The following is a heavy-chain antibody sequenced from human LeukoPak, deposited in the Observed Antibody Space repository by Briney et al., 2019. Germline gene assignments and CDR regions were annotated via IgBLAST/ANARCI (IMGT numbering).Heavy chain of an antibody. CDR3: ARLQRNLMNRDWYFDL. D-gene: IGHD5-24*01. J-gene: IGHJ2*01. V-gene: IGHV4-59*01. CDR2: IYYSGST. Sequence: SETLSLTCTVSGGSISSYYWSWIRQPPGKGLEWIGYIYYSGSTNYNPSLKSRVTISLDTSKNQFSLKLSSVTAADTAVYYCARLQRNLMNRDWYFDLWGRGTLVTVSS. CDR1: GGSISSYY.